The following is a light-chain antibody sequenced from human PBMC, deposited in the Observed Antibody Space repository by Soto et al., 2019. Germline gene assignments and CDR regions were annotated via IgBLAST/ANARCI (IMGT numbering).Light chain of an antibody. J-gene: IGKJ1*01. Sequence: STQSPCTLSLSLVESANISCRARQSLSSSYVAWYQHIPGQTPRLLIYGASSRATGIPDRFSGSGYGTDLTLTISRLEPEDSAVYYCQQHGSSPRMFGKGTKGDIK. CDR3: QQHGSSPRM. V-gene: IGKV3-20*01. CDR2: GAS. CDR1: QSLSSSY.